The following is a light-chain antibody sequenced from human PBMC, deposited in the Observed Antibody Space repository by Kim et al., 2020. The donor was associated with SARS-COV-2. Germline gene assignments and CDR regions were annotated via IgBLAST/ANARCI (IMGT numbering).Light chain of an antibody. V-gene: IGKV3-20*01. CDR2: GTS. J-gene: IGKJ1*01. Sequence: EIVLTQSPGTLSFSPGERATLSCRASQSGSSTYLAWYQQRPGQAPRLLIYGTSSRAAGVPDRFSGSASGSDFTLTISRLEPEDFAVYYCQQHGTSPRTFGQGTKVDIK. CDR3: QQHGTSPRT. CDR1: QSGSSTY.